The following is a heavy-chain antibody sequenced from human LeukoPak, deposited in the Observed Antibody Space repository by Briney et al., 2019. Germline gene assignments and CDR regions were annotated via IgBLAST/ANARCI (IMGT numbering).Heavy chain of an antibody. CDR2: IIPIFERA. Sequence: SVKVSCKASGDTFSNYAINWVRQAPGQGLEWMGGIIPIFERANYAQKFQGRVTITADKSTSTAYMELSSLRSEDTAVYYCARVFGISGTTGAFDIWGQGTMVTVSS. CDR3: ARVFGISGTTGAFDI. D-gene: IGHD1-20*01. V-gene: IGHV1-69*06. CDR1: GDTFSNYA. J-gene: IGHJ3*02.